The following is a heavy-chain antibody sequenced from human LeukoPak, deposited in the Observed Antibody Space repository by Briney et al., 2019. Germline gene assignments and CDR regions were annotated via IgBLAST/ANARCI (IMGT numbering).Heavy chain of an antibody. V-gene: IGHV3-74*01. CDR2: IKGDGSGR. CDR3: TRGSGGTYYPFDY. D-gene: IGHD3-10*01. J-gene: IGHJ4*02. CDR1: GFTFSNHA. Sequence: GGSLRLSCATSGFTFSNHAMHWVRQVPDKGLVWVSRIKGDGSGRDYADSVKGRFTISRDNAKNTLYLQMNSLRVEDTAVYYCTRGSGGTYYPFDYWGQGALVTVSS.